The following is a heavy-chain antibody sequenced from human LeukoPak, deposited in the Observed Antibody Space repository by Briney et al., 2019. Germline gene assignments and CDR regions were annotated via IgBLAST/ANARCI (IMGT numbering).Heavy chain of an antibody. CDR3: ARDVHGDYGSGWFDP. Sequence: SVKVSCKASGGTFSSYAISWVRQAPGQGLEWMGGIIPIFSTANYAQKFQGRVTITKDESTRTVYLELTSLTSDDTAVYYCARDVHGDYGSGWFDPWGQGTLVSVSS. CDR2: IIPIFSTA. CDR1: GGTFSSYA. V-gene: IGHV1-69*05. J-gene: IGHJ5*02. D-gene: IGHD4-17*01.